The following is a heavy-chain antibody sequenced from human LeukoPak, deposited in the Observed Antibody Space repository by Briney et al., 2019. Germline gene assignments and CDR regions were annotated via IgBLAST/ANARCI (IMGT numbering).Heavy chain of an antibody. CDR3: ARGPPGDYYYGMDV. J-gene: IGHJ6*02. D-gene: IGHD4-17*01. CDR1: GGSISCYY. Sequence: SETLSLTCTVSGGSISCYYWSWIRQPPGKGLEWIGYIYYSGSTNYNPSLKSRVTVSVDTSKNQFSLKLSSVTAADTAVYYCARGPPGDYYYGMDVWGQGTTVTVSS. V-gene: IGHV4-59*01. CDR2: IYYSGST.